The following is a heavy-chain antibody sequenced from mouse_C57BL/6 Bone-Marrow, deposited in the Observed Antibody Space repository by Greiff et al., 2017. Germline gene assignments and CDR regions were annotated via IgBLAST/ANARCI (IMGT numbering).Heavy chain of an antibody. V-gene: IGHV1-9*01. CDR1: GYTFTGYW. CDR2: ILPGSGST. D-gene: IGHD1-1*01. J-gene: IGHJ2*01. Sequence: VQLQQSGAELMKPGASVKLSCKATGYTFTGYWIEWVKQRPGHGLEWIGEILPGSGSTNYNEKFKGKATFTADTSSNTAYMQLSSLTTEDSAIYYDARRGLFYYGSSWNYFDYWGQGTTLTVSS. CDR3: ARRGLFYYGSSWNYFDY.